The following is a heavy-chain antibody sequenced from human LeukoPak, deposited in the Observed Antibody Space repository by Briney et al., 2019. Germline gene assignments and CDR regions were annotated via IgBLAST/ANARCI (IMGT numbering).Heavy chain of an antibody. CDR1: RFTFSTYG. CDR3: AKAGDYGSGSYYNPFDY. D-gene: IGHD3-10*01. Sequence: GGSLRLSCAASRFTFSTYGMHWVRQAPGKGLEWVAYIQYDGSNQQYADSVKGRFTISRDNSKNTLYLQMNSLRAEDTAVYYCAKAGDYGSGSYYNPFDYWGQGTLVTVSS. V-gene: IGHV3-30*02. J-gene: IGHJ4*02. CDR2: IQYDGSNQ.